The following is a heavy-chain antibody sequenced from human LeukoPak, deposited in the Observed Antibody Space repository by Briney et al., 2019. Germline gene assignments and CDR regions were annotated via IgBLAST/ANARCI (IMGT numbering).Heavy chain of an antibody. V-gene: IGHV1-69*04. Sequence: SVKVSCKASGGTFSSYAISWVRQAPGQGLEWMGRIIPILGIANYAQKFQGRVTITADKSTSTAYMELSSLRSEDTAAYYCASIVGATDRFDYWGQGTLVTVSS. CDR1: GGTFSSYA. D-gene: IGHD1-26*01. CDR2: IIPILGIA. CDR3: ASIVGATDRFDY. J-gene: IGHJ4*02.